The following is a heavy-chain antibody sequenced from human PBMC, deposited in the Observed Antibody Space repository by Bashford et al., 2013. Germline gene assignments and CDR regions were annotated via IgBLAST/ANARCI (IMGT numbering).Heavy chain of an antibody. CDR2: ISAYNGNT. CDR1: GGTFMSST. CDR3: ARDRETDTAMVTNDY. V-gene: IGHV1-18*01. Sequence: ASVKVSCKASGGTFMSSTFSWVRQAPGQGLEWMGWISAYNGNTNFAQKLQGRVTMTTDTSTSTVYMELSSLRSEDTAVYYCARDRETDTAMVTNDYWGQGTLVTVSS. J-gene: IGHJ4*02. D-gene: IGHD5-18*01.